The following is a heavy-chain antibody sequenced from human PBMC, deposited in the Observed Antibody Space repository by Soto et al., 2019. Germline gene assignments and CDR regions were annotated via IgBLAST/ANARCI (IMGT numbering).Heavy chain of an antibody. Sequence: QVQLQESGPGLVKPSQTLSLTCTVSGGSISSGGYYWSWIRQHPGKGLEWIGYIYYSGSTYYNPSLKSRVTITVDTFKNRFSLKLSSVTAADTAVYYCAGVTTVTTRYFDLWGRGTLVTVSS. V-gene: IGHV4-31*03. CDR3: AGVTTVTTRYFDL. D-gene: IGHD4-17*01. CDR2: IYYSGST. J-gene: IGHJ2*01. CDR1: GGSISSGGYY.